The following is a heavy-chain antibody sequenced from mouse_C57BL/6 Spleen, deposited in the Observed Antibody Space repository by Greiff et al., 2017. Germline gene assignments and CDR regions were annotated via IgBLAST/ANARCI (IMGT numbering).Heavy chain of an antibody. D-gene: IGHD2-5*01. CDR3: ATRDYSNYGFAY. J-gene: IGHJ3*01. V-gene: IGHV1-69*01. CDR2: IDPSDSYT. Sequence: QVQLQQPGAELVMPGASVKLSCKASGYTFTSYWMHWVKQRPGPGLEWIGEIDPSDSYTNYNQKFTGKSTSTVDKSSSTAYMQLSSLTSEDSAVYYCATRDYSNYGFAYWGQGTLVTVSA. CDR1: GYTFTSYW.